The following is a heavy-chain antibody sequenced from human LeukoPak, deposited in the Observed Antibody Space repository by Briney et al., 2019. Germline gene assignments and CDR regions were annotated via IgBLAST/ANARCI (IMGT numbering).Heavy chain of an antibody. Sequence: GGSLRLSCAASGFTFSSYGMHWVRQAPGKGLEWVAVISYDGSNKYYADSVKGRFTISRDNSKNTLYLQMNSLRAEDTAVYYCARDYSVLKVYQYYYGSGSYWTTLDAFDIWGQGTMVTVSS. CDR3: ARDYSVLKVYQYYYGSGSYWTTLDAFDI. V-gene: IGHV3-30*03. D-gene: IGHD3-10*01. CDR2: ISYDGSNK. CDR1: GFTFSSYG. J-gene: IGHJ3*02.